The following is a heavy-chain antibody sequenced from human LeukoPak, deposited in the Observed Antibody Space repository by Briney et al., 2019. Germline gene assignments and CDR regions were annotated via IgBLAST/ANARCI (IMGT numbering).Heavy chain of an antibody. Sequence: PGGSLRLSCAASGFTFTSYAMTWVREAPGQGLAWVSSISGSGDNTYYADSVKGRFTLSRDNSKNTLYLQMNSLRAEDTAVYYCAKREYSRGQYGMDVWGQGTTVTVSS. D-gene: IGHD6-6*01. V-gene: IGHV3-23*01. CDR1: GFTFTSYA. CDR2: ISGSGDNT. CDR3: AKREYSRGQYGMDV. J-gene: IGHJ6*02.